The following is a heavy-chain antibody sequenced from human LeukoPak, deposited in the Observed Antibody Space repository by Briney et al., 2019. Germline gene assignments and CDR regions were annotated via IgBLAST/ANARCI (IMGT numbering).Heavy chain of an antibody. CDR1: GFTFDDYA. D-gene: IGHD6-13*01. CDR3: AKDIDIAAAVSDY. J-gene: IGHJ4*02. CDR2: ISWNSGSI. V-gene: IGHV3-9*01. Sequence: GGSLRLSCAASGFTFDDYAMHWVRQAPGKGLEWVSGISWNSGSIGYADSVKGRFTTSRDNAKNSLYLQMNSLRAEDTALYYCAKDIDIAAAVSDYWGQGTLVTVSS.